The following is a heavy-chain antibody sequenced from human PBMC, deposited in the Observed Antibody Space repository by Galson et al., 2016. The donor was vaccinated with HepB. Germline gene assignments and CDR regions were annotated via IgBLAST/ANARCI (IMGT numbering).Heavy chain of an antibody. Sequence: SETLSLTCTVSGASISTSSYYWGWIRQPPGKGLEWIGNIYHRGSTYYLPSLKSRVTISVDASKNQFSLQLSSVTAADTAVYYCATALAGGASFYWGQGTLVTVST. CDR3: ATALAGGASFY. CDR2: IYHRGST. V-gene: IGHV4-39*01. D-gene: IGHD1-26*01. J-gene: IGHJ4*02. CDR1: GASISTSSYY.